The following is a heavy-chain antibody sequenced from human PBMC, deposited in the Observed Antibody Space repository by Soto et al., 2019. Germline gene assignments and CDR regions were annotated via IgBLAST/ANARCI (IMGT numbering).Heavy chain of an antibody. Sequence: GGSLRLSCAVSGFTFSNYGMGWVRQAPGKGLEWVSAIGSSGTTTYYADSVKGRFTISRDNSKNTLYLQMNSLRAEDTAFYYCARVLAAVGTDYWGQGTLVTVSS. V-gene: IGHV3-23*01. D-gene: IGHD6-13*01. J-gene: IGHJ4*02. CDR3: ARVLAAVGTDY. CDR2: IGSSGTTT. CDR1: GFTFSNYG.